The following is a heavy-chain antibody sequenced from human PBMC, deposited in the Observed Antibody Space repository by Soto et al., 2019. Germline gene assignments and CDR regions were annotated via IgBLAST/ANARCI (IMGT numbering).Heavy chain of an antibody. Sequence: EVQLLESGGGLVQPGGSLRLSCAASGFTFSTYAMSWVRQAPGKGLEWVSGISGVDDSTYYADSVKGRFTISRDNSKSTLYLQMNSLRAEDTALYYCATGEHWLFNYYYLDVWGKGTTVAVSS. CDR1: GFTFSTYA. V-gene: IGHV3-23*01. J-gene: IGHJ6*03. D-gene: IGHD6-19*01. CDR2: ISGVDDST. CDR3: ATGEHWLFNYYYLDV.